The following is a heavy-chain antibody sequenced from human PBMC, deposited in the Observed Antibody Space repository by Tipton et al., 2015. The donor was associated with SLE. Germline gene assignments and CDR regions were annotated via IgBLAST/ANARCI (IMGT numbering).Heavy chain of an antibody. D-gene: IGHD6-19*01. CDR2: ISASGGSS. J-gene: IGHJ4*02. Sequence: GSLRLSCAASGFTFSNFAMSWVRQSPGKGLQLLSVISASGGSSNTADSVKGRFSISRDNSKNTVYLQMNSLRDEDTAIYYCATRAGYGSGWYSLHHLDYWGQGTLVTVSS. CDR1: GFTFSNFA. V-gene: IGHV3-23*01. CDR3: ATRAGYGSGWYSLHHLDY.